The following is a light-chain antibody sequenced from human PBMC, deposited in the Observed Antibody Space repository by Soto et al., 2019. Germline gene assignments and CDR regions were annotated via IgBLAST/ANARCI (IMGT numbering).Light chain of an antibody. V-gene: IGLV1-44*01. J-gene: IGLJ2*01. CDR2: SNN. Sequence: QSVLTQPPSESGTPGQRVTISCSGSSSNIGSNTVNWYQQLPGTAPKLLIYSNNQRPSGVPDRFSGSKSGTSASLAISGLQSEDKADYYCAAWDDSLNGPVFGGGTKLTVL. CDR3: AAWDDSLNGPV. CDR1: SSNIGSNT.